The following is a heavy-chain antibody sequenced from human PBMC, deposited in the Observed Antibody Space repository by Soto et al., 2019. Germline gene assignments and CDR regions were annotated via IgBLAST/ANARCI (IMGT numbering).Heavy chain of an antibody. Sequence: SETLYLTCAVSGGSISSGGYSWSWIRQPPGKGLEWIGYIYHSGSTYYNPSLKSRVTISVDRSKKQLSLKLSSVTAADTAVYYCARVPDRWGQGTLVTVS. D-gene: IGHD2-2*01. J-gene: IGHJ5*02. CDR3: ARVPDR. CDR1: GGSISSGGYS. V-gene: IGHV4-30-2*01. CDR2: IYHSGST.